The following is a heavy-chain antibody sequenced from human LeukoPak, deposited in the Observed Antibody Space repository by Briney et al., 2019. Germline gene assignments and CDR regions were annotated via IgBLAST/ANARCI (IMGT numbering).Heavy chain of an antibody. CDR3: ASPLYSSSWFLSFDYYYGMDV. J-gene: IGHJ6*02. CDR1: GYTFTSYA. V-gene: IGHV1-3*01. Sequence: AASVKVSCKASGYTFTSYAMHWVRPAPGQRLEWMGWINAGNGNTKYSQKFQGRVTITRDTSASTAYMELSSLRSEDTAVYYCASPLYSSSWFLSFDYYYGMDVWGQGTTVTVSS. D-gene: IGHD6-13*01. CDR2: INAGNGNT.